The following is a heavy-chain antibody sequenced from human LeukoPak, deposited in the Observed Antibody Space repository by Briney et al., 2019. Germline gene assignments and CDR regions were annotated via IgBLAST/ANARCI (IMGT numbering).Heavy chain of an antibody. Sequence: PSETLSLTCTVSGGSFSSSYWSWVRQPPGKGLQWIGYIYNSGSTDYNPSLKSRVTISVDTSKNQFSLKLSSVTAADTAVYYCAREGSGSYYNWFDPWGQGTLVTVSS. D-gene: IGHD3-10*01. CDR3: AREGSGSYYNWFDP. CDR1: GGSFSSSY. V-gene: IGHV4-59*01. J-gene: IGHJ5*02. CDR2: IYNSGST.